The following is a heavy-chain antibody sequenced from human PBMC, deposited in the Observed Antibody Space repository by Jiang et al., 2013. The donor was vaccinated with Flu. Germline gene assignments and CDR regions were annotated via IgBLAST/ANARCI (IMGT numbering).Heavy chain of an antibody. CDR3: ARVTTYYYYYGMDV. J-gene: IGHJ6*02. CDR2: MNPNSGNT. V-gene: IGHV1-8*01. Sequence: EVKKPGASVKVSCKASGYTFTSYDINWVRQATGQGLEWMGWMNPNSGNTGYAQKFQGRVTMTRNTSISTAYMELSSLRSEDTAVYYCARVTTYYYYYGMDVWGQGTTVTVSS. CDR1: GYTFTSYD. D-gene: IGHD4-17*01.